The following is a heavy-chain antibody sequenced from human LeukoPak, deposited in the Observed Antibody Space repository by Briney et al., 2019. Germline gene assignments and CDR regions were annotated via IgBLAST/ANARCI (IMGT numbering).Heavy chain of an antibody. CDR1: GYTFTSYD. CDR2: MNPNSGNT. CDR3: ARGPYYDILTGYYKPLYYYYMDV. D-gene: IGHD3-9*01. V-gene: IGHV1-8*03. J-gene: IGHJ6*03. Sequence: GASVKVSCKASGYTFTSYDINWVRQATGQGLEWMGWMNPNSGNTGYAQKFQGRVTITRNTSISTAYMELSSLRSEDTAVYYCARGPYYDILTGYYKPLYYYYMDVWGKGTRSPSP.